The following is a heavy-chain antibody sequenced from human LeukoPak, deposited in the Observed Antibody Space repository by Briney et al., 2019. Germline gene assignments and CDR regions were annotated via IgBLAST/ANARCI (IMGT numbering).Heavy chain of an antibody. Sequence: ASVTVSCKASGYIFTDYFMHWVRQAPGQGLEWMGWINPKSGGTNYAPNLQGRVTMTRDTSTSTAYMELSRLRSDDTAVYYCASRDGSVFDYWGQGTLVTVSS. J-gene: IGHJ4*02. CDR2: INPKSGGT. V-gene: IGHV1-2*02. CDR1: GYIFTDYF. CDR3: ASRDGSVFDY. D-gene: IGHD5-24*01.